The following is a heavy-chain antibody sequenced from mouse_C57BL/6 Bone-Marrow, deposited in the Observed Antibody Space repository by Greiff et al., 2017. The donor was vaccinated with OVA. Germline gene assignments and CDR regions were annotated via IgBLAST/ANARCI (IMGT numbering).Heavy chain of an antibody. V-gene: IGHV1-81*01. J-gene: IGHJ4*01. CDR3: ARGHYYAMDY. CDR2: IYPRSGNT. CDR1: GYTFPSYG. Sequence: QVQLQQSGAELARPGASVKLSCKASGYTFPSYGISWVKQRTGQGLEWIGEIYPRSGNTYYIEKFKGKATRTADKSSRTAYMELRSLTSDDSAVYFSARGHYYAMDYWGQGTSVTVSS.